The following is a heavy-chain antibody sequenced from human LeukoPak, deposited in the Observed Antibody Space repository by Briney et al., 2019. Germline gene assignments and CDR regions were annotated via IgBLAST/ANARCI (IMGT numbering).Heavy chain of an antibody. V-gene: IGHV3-48*03. D-gene: IGHD1-26*01. CDR3: TRGGRSMSVY. Sequence: GGSLRLSCAASGFTFSSYEMTWVRQSPGKGLEWISYITTTGTTVYYADSVKGRFTISRDNAKNSLYLQMNSLRAEGTAVYYCTRGGRSMSVYWGQGTLVTVSS. J-gene: IGHJ4*02. CDR2: ITTTGTTV. CDR1: GFTFSSYE.